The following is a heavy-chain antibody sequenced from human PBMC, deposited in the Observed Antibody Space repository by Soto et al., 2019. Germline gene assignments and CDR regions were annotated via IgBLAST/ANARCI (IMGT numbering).Heavy chain of an antibody. J-gene: IGHJ6*02. CDR2: IIPIFGTA. CDR1: GGTFSSYA. V-gene: IGHV1-69*12. CDR3: ARGVADLDRGWYYYGMDV. D-gene: IGHD2-15*01. Sequence: QVQLVQSGAEGKKPGSSVKVSCKASGGTFSSYAISWVRQAPGQGLEWMGGIIPIFGTANYAQKFQGRVTITADESTSTAYMELSSLRSEDTAVYYCARGVADLDRGWYYYGMDVWGQGTTVTVSS.